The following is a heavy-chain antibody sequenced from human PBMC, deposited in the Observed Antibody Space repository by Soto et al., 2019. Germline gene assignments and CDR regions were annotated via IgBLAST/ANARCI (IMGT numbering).Heavy chain of an antibody. J-gene: IGHJ5*02. V-gene: IGHV1-69*13. Sequence: SVKVFCKASGGTLSSYAISWVRQAPGQGLEWMGGIIPIFGTANYAQKFQGRVTITADESKNTLFLQMNSLKTEDTAVYYCTREWALSHYNCFDPWGQGTLVTVSS. CDR1: GGTLSSYA. CDR2: IIPIFGTA. CDR3: TREWALSHYNCFDP. D-gene: IGHD1-26*01.